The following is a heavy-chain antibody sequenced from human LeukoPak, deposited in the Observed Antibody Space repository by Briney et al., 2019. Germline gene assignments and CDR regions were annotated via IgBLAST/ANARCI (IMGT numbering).Heavy chain of an antibody. Sequence: GGSLRLSCAASGFTFSDYYMSWIRQAPGKGLEWVSYISSSGSTIYYADSVKGRFTISRDNAKNSLYLQMNSLRSEDTAVYYCAAPSGSFDAFDIWGQGTMVTVSS. J-gene: IGHJ3*02. CDR3: AAPSGSFDAFDI. CDR1: GFTFSDYY. D-gene: IGHD1-26*01. CDR2: ISSSGSTI. V-gene: IGHV3-11*01.